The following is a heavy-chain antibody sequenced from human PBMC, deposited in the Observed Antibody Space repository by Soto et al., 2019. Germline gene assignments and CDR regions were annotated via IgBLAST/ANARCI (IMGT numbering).Heavy chain of an antibody. V-gene: IGHV4-39*01. D-gene: IGHD3-22*01. J-gene: IGHJ4*02. Sequence: QLQLQESGPGLVKPSETLSLTCTVSGGSISSSSYYWGWIRQPAGKVLEWIGSIYYSGSTYYNPSLKSRVTISVDTSKNQFSLKLSSVTAADTAVYYCAGFERDYYDSNVDYWGQGTLVTVSS. CDR2: IYYSGST. CDR3: AGFERDYYDSNVDY. CDR1: GGSISSSSYY.